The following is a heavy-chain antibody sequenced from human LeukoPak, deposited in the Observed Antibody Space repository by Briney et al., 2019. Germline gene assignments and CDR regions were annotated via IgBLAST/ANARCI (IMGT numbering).Heavy chain of an antibody. CDR3: VRHPGSGWYDY. CDR1: GGSFSGDY. Sequence: SETLSLTCAVYGGSFSGDYWSWIRQPPGKGLEWVGHIYSSGNTKYNPSLKSRVTISVDTSKNQSSLRLSSVTAADTAFYYCVRHPGSGWYDYWGLGTLVTVSS. D-gene: IGHD6-19*01. CDR2: IYSSGNT. J-gene: IGHJ4*02. V-gene: IGHV4-59*08.